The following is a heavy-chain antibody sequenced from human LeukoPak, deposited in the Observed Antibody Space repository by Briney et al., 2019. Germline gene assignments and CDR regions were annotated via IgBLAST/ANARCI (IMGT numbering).Heavy chain of an antibody. Sequence: PGGSLRLSCAASGFTFSSYGMHWVRQAPGKGLEWVAFIRYDGSNKYYGDSVKGRFTISRDNSKNTLYLQMNSLRAEDTAVYYCAKDLWGYDSSGYYLGYWGQGTLVTVSS. CDR3: AKDLWGYDSSGYYLGY. CDR2: IRYDGSNK. V-gene: IGHV3-30*02. CDR1: GFTFSSYG. J-gene: IGHJ4*02. D-gene: IGHD3-22*01.